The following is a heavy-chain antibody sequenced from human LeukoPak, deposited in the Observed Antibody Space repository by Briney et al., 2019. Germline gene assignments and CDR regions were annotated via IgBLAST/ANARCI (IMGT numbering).Heavy chain of an antibody. J-gene: IGHJ4*02. D-gene: IGHD3-3*01. CDR1: GFTFSSKW. CDR2: INSDGSAT. V-gene: IGHV3-74*01. Sequence: GGSLRLSCAASGFTFSSKWMHWVRQAPGKGLVWVSRINSDGSATSYADSVKGRFTISRDNAKNTLYLQMNSLRADDTAMYHCARALVFWGGCDFDYWGQGTLVTVSS. CDR3: ARALVFWGGCDFDY.